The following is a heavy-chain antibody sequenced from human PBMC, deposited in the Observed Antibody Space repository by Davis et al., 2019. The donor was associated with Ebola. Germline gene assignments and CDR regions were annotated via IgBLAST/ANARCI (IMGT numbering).Heavy chain of an antibody. Sequence: SETLSLTCTVSGDSIRSTGNYWTWIRQHPGKGLEWIGYISYSGNTYYNPSLKSRVSISVDTSESHFSLKLSSVTAADTAIYYCARRLVATYVFDYWGRGTLVTVSP. CDR2: ISYSGNT. J-gene: IGHJ4*02. CDR3: ARRLVATYVFDY. D-gene: IGHD5-12*01. V-gene: IGHV4-31*03. CDR1: GDSIRSTGNY.